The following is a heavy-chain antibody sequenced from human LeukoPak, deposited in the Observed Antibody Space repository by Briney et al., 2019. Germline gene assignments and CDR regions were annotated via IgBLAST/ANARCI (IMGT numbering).Heavy chain of an antibody. V-gene: IGHV3-73*01. CDR1: GFTFSGSA. J-gene: IGHJ4*02. Sequence: PGGSLRLSCAASGFTFSGSAMHWVRQASGKGLEWVGRIRSEPNSYATAYAASVKGRFTISRDDSKNTAYLQMNSLRAEDTAVYYCAKSMPVDYWGQGTLVTVSS. CDR3: AKSMPVDY. CDR2: IRSEPNSYAT. D-gene: IGHD2/OR15-2a*01.